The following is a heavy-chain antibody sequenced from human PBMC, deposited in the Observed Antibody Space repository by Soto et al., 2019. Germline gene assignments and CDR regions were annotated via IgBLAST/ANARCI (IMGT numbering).Heavy chain of an antibody. CDR1: GFTFSDYW. Sequence: GGSLRLSCAASGFTFSDYWMSWVRQAPGKGPEWVANIKQDGSGKYYMDSVKGRFTISRDNAKNSLYLQMNSLRVEDTAVYYCARDGYSYAMDVWGQGTTVTVSS. J-gene: IGHJ6*02. CDR2: IKQDGSGK. CDR3: ARDGYSYAMDV. V-gene: IGHV3-7*04.